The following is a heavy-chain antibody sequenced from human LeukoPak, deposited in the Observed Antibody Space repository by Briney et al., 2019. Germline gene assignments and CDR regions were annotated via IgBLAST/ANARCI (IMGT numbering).Heavy chain of an antibody. CDR2: ISGSGDST. CDR1: GFTFSYA. V-gene: IGHV3-23*01. CDR3: AINNYDIVPHFDY. D-gene: IGHD3-9*01. J-gene: IGHJ4*02. Sequence: GGSLRLSCAASGFTFSYAMNWVRQAPGKGLQWVSAISGSGDSTYYADSVKGRFTISRDNSKNTLYLQMNSLRAEDTAVYYCAINNYDIVPHFDYWGQGTLVTVSS.